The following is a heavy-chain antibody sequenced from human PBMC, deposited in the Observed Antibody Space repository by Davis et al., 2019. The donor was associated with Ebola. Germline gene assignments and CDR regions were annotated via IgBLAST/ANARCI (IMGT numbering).Heavy chain of an antibody. CDR1: VITFSSYA. V-gene: IGHV3-23*01. J-gene: IGHJ4*02. CDR3: AKFSSGWYLDY. Sequence: GESLKISCADSVITFSSYAMTWVRQAPGKGLEWVSAISGSGGTTYYAGSVKGRFTVSRDNSKKTMYLQMNSLRAEDTAVYYCAKFSSGWYLDYWGQGTLVTVSS. D-gene: IGHD6-19*01. CDR2: ISGSGGTT.